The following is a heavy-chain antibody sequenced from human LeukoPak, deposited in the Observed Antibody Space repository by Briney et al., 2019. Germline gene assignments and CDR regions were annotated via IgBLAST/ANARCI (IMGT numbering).Heavy chain of an antibody. J-gene: IGHJ4*02. CDR2: IDPSDSYT. CDR1: GYSFTSYW. CDR3: ARHRRGGSSSWYLDY. V-gene: IGHV5-10-1*01. D-gene: IGHD6-13*01. Sequence: GESLKISCKGSGYSFTSYWISWVRQMPGKGLEWMGRIDPSDSYTNYSPSFQGHVTISADKSISTAYLQWSSLKASDTAMYYCARHRRGGSSSWYLDYWGQGTLVTVSS.